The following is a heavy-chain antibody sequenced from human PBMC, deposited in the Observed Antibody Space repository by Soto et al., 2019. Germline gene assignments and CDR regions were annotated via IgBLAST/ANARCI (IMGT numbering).Heavy chain of an antibody. CDR2: VYYSGST. D-gene: IGHD5-12*01. CDR1: GGSISSSSYY. J-gene: IGHJ6*01. Sequence: SETLSLTCSASGGSISSSSYYWGWIRQPPGKGLEWIGSVYYSGSTYYNPSLKSRVTIFVDMSKNQFSLKLSSVTAADTAVYYCARRLRASGYDPHYKYGMDVWGQGTTVTVSS. CDR3: ARRLRASGYDPHYKYGMDV. V-gene: IGHV4-39*01.